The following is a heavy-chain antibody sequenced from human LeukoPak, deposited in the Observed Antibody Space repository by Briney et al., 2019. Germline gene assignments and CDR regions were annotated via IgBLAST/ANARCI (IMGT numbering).Heavy chain of an antibody. Sequence: ASVKVSCKASGYTFTSYDISWVRQAPGQGLEWMGIINPSGGSTSYAQKFQGRVTMTRDMSTSTVYMELSSLRAEDTAVYYCARVGLWFGIDYWGQGTLVTVSS. CDR2: INPSGGST. V-gene: IGHV1-46*01. D-gene: IGHD3-10*01. CDR1: GYTFTSYD. J-gene: IGHJ4*02. CDR3: ARVGLWFGIDY.